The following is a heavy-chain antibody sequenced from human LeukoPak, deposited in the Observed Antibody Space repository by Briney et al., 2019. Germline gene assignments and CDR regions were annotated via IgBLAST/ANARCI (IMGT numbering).Heavy chain of an antibody. J-gene: IGHJ4*02. Sequence: PGGSLRLSCAASGFTFSSYWMSWVRQAPGKGLEWVANIKQDGSEKYYVDSVKGRFTISRDNAKNSLYLQMNSLRAEDTAVYYCARLPMAVTPHVDYWGQGTLVTVSS. D-gene: IGHD2-21*02. CDR3: ARLPMAVTPHVDY. CDR2: IKQDGSEK. CDR1: GFTFSSYW. V-gene: IGHV3-7*05.